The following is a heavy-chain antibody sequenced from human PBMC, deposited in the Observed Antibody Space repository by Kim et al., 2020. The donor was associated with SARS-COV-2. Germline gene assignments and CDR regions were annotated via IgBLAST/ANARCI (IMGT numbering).Heavy chain of an antibody. V-gene: IGHV4-61*02. D-gene: IGHD3-22*01. J-gene: IGHJ3*02. CDR3: AREPATMIVGVTGAFDI. CDR1: GGSISSGSYY. Sequence: SETLSLTCTVSGGSISSGSYYWSWIRQPAGKGLEWIGRIYTSGSTNYNPSLKSRVTISVDTSKNQFSLKLSSMTAADTAVYYCAREPATMIVGVTGAFDIWGRGTMVTVSS. CDR2: IYTSGST.